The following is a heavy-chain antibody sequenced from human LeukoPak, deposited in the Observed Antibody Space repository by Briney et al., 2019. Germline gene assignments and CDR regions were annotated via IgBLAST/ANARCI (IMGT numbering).Heavy chain of an antibody. CDR3: ARDGSSWYDKYYYYGMDV. D-gene: IGHD6-13*01. V-gene: IGHV7-4-1*02. CDR2: INTNTGNP. J-gene: IGHJ6*02. CDR1: GYPFTSYA. Sequence: ASVKVSCKASGYPFTSYAMNWVRQAPGQGLEWMGWINTNTGNPTYAQGFTGRFVFSLDTSVSTAYLQITSLKAEDTAVYYCARDGSSWYDKYYYYGMDVWGQGTTVTVSS.